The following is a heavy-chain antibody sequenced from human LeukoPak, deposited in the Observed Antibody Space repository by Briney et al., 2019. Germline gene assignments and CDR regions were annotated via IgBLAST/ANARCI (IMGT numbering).Heavy chain of an antibody. V-gene: IGHV1-46*01. CDR3: ARESRETGTTLGFDY. Sequence: ASVKVSCKASGYTFTSYYMHWVRQAPGQGLEWMGIINPSGGSTSYAQKFQGRATMTRDTSTSTVYMELSSLRSEDTAVYYCARESRETGTTLGFDYWGQGTLVTVSS. CDR1: GYTFTSYY. CDR2: INPSGGST. J-gene: IGHJ4*02. D-gene: IGHD1-7*01.